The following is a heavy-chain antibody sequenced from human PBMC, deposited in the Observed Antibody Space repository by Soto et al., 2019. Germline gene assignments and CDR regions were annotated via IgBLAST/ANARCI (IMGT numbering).Heavy chain of an antibody. CDR3: VQSRCGGDCLQSYSSHSYYGLDV. D-gene: IGHD2-21*02. V-gene: IGHV2-5*02. J-gene: IGHJ6*02. Sequence: QITLKESGPTLVKPTQTLTLTCTFSGLSLSTTGVGVGWIRQPPGKALEWLARIYWDDDKRYSPSLKSRLTITKDTSKTQVVLTMTNMDPVDTATYYCVQSRCGGDCLQSYSSHSYYGLDVWGQGTTVTVSS. CDR2: IYWDDDK. CDR1: GLSLSTTGVG.